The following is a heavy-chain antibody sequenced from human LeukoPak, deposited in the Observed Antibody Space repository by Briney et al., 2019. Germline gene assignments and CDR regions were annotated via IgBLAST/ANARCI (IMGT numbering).Heavy chain of an antibody. V-gene: IGHV3-74*01. Sequence: GGSLRLSCAASGNYWMHWVRQAPGKGLVWVSHINXXXXXXGXXXXXKGRXXXXXXXXXXXVYXQMNNLRAEDTAVYYCVSFYETNWGRGTLVTVSS. CDR1: GNYW. J-gene: IGHJ4*02. D-gene: IGHD2-2*01. CDR2: INXXXXXX. CDR3: VSFYETN.